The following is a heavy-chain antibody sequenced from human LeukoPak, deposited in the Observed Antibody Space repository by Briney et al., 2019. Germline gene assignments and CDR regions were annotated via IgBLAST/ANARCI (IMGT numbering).Heavy chain of an antibody. CDR3: ARLPTVTFFDY. J-gene: IGHJ4*02. Sequence: PSETLSLTCTVSGGSISSYYWSWIRQSPGKGLECIGYIHYTGSTYHNPSLKSRVTISVDTSKNQFSLRLSSVTAADTAVYYCARLPTVTFFDYWGQGTLVTVSS. D-gene: IGHD4-17*01. CDR1: GGSISSYY. V-gene: IGHV4-59*08. CDR2: IHYTGST.